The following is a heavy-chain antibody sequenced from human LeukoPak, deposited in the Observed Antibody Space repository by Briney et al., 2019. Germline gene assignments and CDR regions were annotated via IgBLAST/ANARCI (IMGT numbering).Heavy chain of an antibody. Sequence: GGSLRLSCAASGFTFSSYSMNWDRQAPGKGLEWVSSISSSSSYIYYADSVKGRFTSSRDNAKNSLYLQMNSLRAEDTAVYYCAMFCGSTSCLYYFDYWGQGTLVTVSS. D-gene: IGHD2-2*01. J-gene: IGHJ4*02. CDR1: GFTFSSYS. CDR3: AMFCGSTSCLYYFDY. V-gene: IGHV3-21*01. CDR2: ISSSSSYI.